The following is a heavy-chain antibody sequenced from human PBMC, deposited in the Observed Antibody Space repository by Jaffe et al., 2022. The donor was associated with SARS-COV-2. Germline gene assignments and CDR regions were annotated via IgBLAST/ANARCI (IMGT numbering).Heavy chain of an antibody. D-gene: IGHD2-21*01. CDR3: ARIASYYYHYGMDV. Sequence: QLQLQESGPGLVKPSETLSLTCTVSGGSISSSSYYWGWIRQPPGKGLEWIGSIYYSGNTYYNPSLKSRVTISVDTSKNQFSLKLSSVTAADTAVYYCARIASYYYHYGMDVWGQGTTVTVSS. V-gene: IGHV4-39*01. J-gene: IGHJ6*02. CDR1: GGSISSSSYY. CDR2: IYYSGNT.